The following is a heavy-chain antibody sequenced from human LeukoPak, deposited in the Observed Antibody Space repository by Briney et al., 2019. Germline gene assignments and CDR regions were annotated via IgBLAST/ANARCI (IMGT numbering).Heavy chain of an antibody. J-gene: IGHJ5*02. CDR1: GYTFTSYA. CDR3: ARAGYCSSTSCYASWFDP. D-gene: IGHD2-2*01. CDR2: INAGNGNT. Sequence: VASVKVSCKASGYTFTSYAMHWVRQAPGQRLEWMGWINAGNGNTKYSQKFQGRVTITRDTSASTAYMELSSLRSEDTAVYYCARAGYCSSTSCYASWFDPWGQGTLVTVSS. V-gene: IGHV1-3*01.